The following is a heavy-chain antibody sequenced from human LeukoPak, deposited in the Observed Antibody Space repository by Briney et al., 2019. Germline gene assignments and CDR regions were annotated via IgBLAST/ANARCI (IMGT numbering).Heavy chain of an antibody. D-gene: IGHD2-2*01. CDR1: GFRFDDYG. CDR3: GRVYCSTTSCYDYYDYYMDV. Sequence: PGGSLRLSCAASGFRFDDYGMSWVRHVPGKGLEWVAGTNWDGASTGYADSVKGRFTISRDNVKNFLYLQMNSLRVEDTALYFCGRVYCSTTSCYDYYDYYMDVWGKGTTFTVSS. CDR2: TNWDGAST. J-gene: IGHJ6*03. V-gene: IGHV3-20*04.